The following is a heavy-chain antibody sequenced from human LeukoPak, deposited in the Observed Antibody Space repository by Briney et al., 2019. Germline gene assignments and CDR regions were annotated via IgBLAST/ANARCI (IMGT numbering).Heavy chain of an antibody. D-gene: IGHD3-10*01. J-gene: IGHJ3*02. V-gene: IGHV4-59*01. CDR2: IYYSGST. CDR3: ARERSITMVRGESDAFDI. Sequence: PSETLSLTCTVSGGSISSYYWSWIRQPPGKGLEWIGCIYYSGSTNYNPSLKSRVTISVDTSKNQFSLKLSSVTAADTAVYYCARERSITMVRGESDAFDIWGQGTMVTVSS. CDR1: GGSISSYY.